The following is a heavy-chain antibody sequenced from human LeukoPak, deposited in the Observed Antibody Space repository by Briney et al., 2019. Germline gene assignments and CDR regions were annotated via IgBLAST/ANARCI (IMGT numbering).Heavy chain of an antibody. J-gene: IGHJ4*02. Sequence: GGSLRLSCAASGFTFSSYAMHWVRQAPGKGLEYVSAISSNGGSTYYANSVKGRFTISRDNSNNTLYLQMGSLRAEDMAVYYCARGDTPGWGSYRYTGFFDYWGQGTLVTVSS. V-gene: IGHV3-64*01. D-gene: IGHD3-16*02. CDR3: ARGDTPGWGSYRYTGFFDY. CDR1: GFTFSSYA. CDR2: ISSNGGST.